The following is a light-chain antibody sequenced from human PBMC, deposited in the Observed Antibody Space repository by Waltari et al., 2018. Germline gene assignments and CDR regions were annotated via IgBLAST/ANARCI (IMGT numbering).Light chain of an antibody. CDR2: DVS. CDR3: SSYTSSTTGI. Sequence: QSALTQPASVSGSPGQSITISCTGTSSDVVDYNFISWSQQRPGKAPELLVYDVSHRPSGVSTRFSGSKSGNTAALTISGLQAEDEADYYCSSYTSSTTGIFGGGTKLTVL. J-gene: IGLJ2*01. V-gene: IGLV2-14*01. CDR1: SSDVVDYNF.